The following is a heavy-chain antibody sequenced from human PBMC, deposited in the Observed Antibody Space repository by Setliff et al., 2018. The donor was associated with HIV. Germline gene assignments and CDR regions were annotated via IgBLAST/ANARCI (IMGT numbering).Heavy chain of an antibody. J-gene: IGHJ4*02. CDR3: FTDGLIVPAAIYY. CDR2: GYTKTDGGTT. V-gene: IGHV3-15*01. Sequence: GESLKISCAAPGFTFSGDEIHWVRQAPGKGLEWVGRGYTKTDGGTTDYAAPVKGRFIISRDDSKNTLYLQMNSLKTEDTATYYCFTDGLIVPAAIYYWGQGALVTVSS. D-gene: IGHD2-2*01. CDR1: GFTFSGDE.